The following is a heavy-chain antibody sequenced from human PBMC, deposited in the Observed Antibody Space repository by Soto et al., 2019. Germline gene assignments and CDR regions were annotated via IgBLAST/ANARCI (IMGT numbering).Heavy chain of an antibody. CDR3: ARDKGFGEPYYYYGMDV. CDR2: IIPILGIA. CDR1: GGTFSSYT. J-gene: IGHJ6*02. Sequence: QVQLVQSGAEVKKPGSSVKVSCKASGGTFSSYTISWVRQAPGQGLEWMGRIIPILGIANYAQKFQGRVTITAXXSXSXXYMELSSLRSEDTDVYYCARDKGFGEPYYYYGMDVWGQGTTVTVSS. D-gene: IGHD3-10*01. V-gene: IGHV1-69*08.